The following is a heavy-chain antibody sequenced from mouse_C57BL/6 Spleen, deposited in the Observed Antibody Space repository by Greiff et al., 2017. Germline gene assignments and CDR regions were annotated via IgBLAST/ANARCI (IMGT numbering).Heavy chain of an antibody. CDR1: GYTFTSYW. Sequence: QVQLQQPGAELVMPGASVKLSCKASGYTFTSYWMHWVKQRPGQGLEWIGEIDPSDSYTNYNQKFKGKSTLTVDKSSSTAYMQPSSLTSEDSAVYYCARRYYGSSAMDYWGQGTSVTVSS. CDR3: ARRYYGSSAMDY. J-gene: IGHJ4*01. D-gene: IGHD1-1*01. CDR2: IDPSDSYT. V-gene: IGHV1-69*01.